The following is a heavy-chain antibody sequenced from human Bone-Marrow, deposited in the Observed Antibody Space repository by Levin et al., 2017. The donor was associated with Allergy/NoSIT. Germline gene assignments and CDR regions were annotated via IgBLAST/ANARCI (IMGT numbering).Heavy chain of an antibody. CDR3: AGDRYGSATV. V-gene: IGHV3-53*05. Sequence: GESLKISCITSGFTVNYNYMSWVRQAPGKGLEWVSVIYSGAGGSTYYADSVKGRFIISRDSSKNTLYLQMNILKNEDTAVYYGAGDRYGSATVWGQGTLVTVSA. CDR1: GFTVNYNY. CDR2: IYSGAGGST. J-gene: IGHJ4*02. D-gene: IGHD6-19*01.